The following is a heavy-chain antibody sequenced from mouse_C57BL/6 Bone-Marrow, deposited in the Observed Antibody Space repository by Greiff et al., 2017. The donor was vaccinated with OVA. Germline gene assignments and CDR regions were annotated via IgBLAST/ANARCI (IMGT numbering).Heavy chain of an antibody. V-gene: IGHV2-5*01. J-gene: IGHJ4*01. D-gene: IGHD1-1*01. Sequence: VQLQQSGPGLVQPSQSLSITCTVSGFSFTSYGVHWVRQSPGKGLEWLGVIWRGGSTDYNAAFMSRLSITKDNSKSQVFFKMNSLQADDTAIYYCAKNYGSRGGYYAMDYWGQGTSVTVSS. CDR2: IWRGGST. CDR3: AKNYGSRGGYYAMDY. CDR1: GFSFTSYG.